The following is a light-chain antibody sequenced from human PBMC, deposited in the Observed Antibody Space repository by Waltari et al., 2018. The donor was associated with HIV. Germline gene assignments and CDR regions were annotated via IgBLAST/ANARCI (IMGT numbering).Light chain of an antibody. CDR2: DDS. J-gene: IGLJ3*02. Sequence: SYVLTQPPSVSVAPGKTARITCGGNNIGSKSVHWYQQKPGQAPVLLIYDDSDRPSGIPERFSGSNSGNTATLTISRVEAGDEADYYCQVWDTNSHHPGVFGGGTKLTVL. CDR1: NIGSKS. V-gene: IGLV3-21*04. CDR3: QVWDTNSHHPGV.